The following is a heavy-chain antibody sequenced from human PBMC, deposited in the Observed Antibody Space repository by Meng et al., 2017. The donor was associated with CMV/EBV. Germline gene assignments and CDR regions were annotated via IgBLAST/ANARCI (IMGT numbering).Heavy chain of an antibody. CDR2: IYYSGST. J-gene: IGHJ4*02. V-gene: IGHV4-39*01. CDR3: ARLTMGLRYFDWSPAPYYFDY. CDR1: GGSISSSSYY. D-gene: IGHD3-9*01. Sequence: GSLRLSCTVSGGSISSSSYYWGWIRQPPGKGLERIGSIYYSGSTYYNPSLKSRVTISVDTSKNQFSLKLSSVTAADTAVYYCARLTMGLRYFDWSPAPYYFDYWGQGTLVTVSS.